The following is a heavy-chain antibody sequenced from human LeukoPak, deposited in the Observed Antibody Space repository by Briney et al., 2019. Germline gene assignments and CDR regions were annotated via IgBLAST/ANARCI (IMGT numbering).Heavy chain of an antibody. CDR1: GFTFGDYT. J-gene: IGHJ4*02. CDR3: TRVLVRTTDYYFDY. D-gene: IGHD4-11*01. Sequence: PGGSLRLSCTGSGFTFGDYTMSWVRQAPGKGLGWVGFIRTKAYGGTTQYAASVKSKFTISRDDSKSIAYLQMNSLKTEDTAVYFCTRVLVRTTDYYFDYWGQGTLVTVSS. CDR2: IRTKAYGGTT. V-gene: IGHV3-49*04.